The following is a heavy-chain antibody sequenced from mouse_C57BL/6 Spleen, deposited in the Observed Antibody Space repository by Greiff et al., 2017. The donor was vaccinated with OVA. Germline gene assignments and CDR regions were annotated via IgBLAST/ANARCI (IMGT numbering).Heavy chain of an antibody. CDR2: IYPGDGDT. V-gene: IGHV1-80*01. CDR3: ARYPFDYGSSPWFAY. D-gene: IGHD1-1*01. Sequence: VKLVESGAELVKPGASVKISCKASGYAFSSYWMNWVKQRPGKGLEWIGQIYPGDGDTNYNGKFKGKATLTADKSSSTAYMQLSSLTSEDSAVYFCARYPFDYGSSPWFAYWGQGTLVTVSA. CDR1: GYAFSSYW. J-gene: IGHJ3*01.